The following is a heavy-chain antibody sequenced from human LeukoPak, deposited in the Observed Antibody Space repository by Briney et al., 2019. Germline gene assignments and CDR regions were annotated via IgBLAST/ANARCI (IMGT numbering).Heavy chain of an antibody. V-gene: IGHV4-34*01. J-gene: IGHJ4*02. Sequence: SETLSLTCAVYGGSFSGYYWSWIRQPPGKGLEWIGEINHSGSTNYDPSLKSRVTISVDTSKNQFSLKLSSVTAADTAVYYCARGQWLVNYWGQGTLVTVSS. D-gene: IGHD6-19*01. CDR3: ARGQWLVNY. CDR2: INHSGST. CDR1: GGSFSGYY.